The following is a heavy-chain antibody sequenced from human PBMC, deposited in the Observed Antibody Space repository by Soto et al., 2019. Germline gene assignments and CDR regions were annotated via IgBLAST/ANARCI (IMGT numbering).Heavy chain of an antibody. CDR1: GFTFSSYA. D-gene: IGHD2-2*01. J-gene: IGHJ6*02. CDR3: AKGMIGYCSSTSCPHYYYYYGMDV. CDR2: ISGSGGST. V-gene: IGHV3-23*01. Sequence: GGSLRLSCAASGFTFSSYAMSWVRQAPGKGLEWVSAISGSGGSTYYADSVKGRFTISRDNSKNTLYLQMNSLRAEDTAVYYCAKGMIGYCSSTSCPHYYYYYGMDVWGQGTTVTVSS.